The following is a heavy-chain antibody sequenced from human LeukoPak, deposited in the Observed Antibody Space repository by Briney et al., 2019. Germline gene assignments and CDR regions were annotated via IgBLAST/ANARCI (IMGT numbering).Heavy chain of an antibody. CDR2: ISAYNGNT. D-gene: IGHD3-10*01. CDR1: GYTFTSYG. V-gene: IGHV1-18*01. J-gene: IGHJ4*02. CDR3: ARLPRGITMVRGVINYFDY. Sequence: GASVKVSCKASGYTFTSYGISWVRQAPGQGLEWMGWISAYNGNTNYAHKLQGRVTMTTDTSTSTAYMELRSLRSDDTAVYYCARLPRGITMVRGVINYFDYWGQGTLVTVSS.